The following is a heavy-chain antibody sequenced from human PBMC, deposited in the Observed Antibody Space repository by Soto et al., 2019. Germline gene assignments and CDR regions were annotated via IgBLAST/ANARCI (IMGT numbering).Heavy chain of an antibody. CDR2: IWYDSTYK. D-gene: IGHD3-10*01. V-gene: IGHV3-33*06. J-gene: IGHJ4*02. CDR1: GFDFSTNG. CDR3: AKDVNPGVYYLDY. Sequence: QVQLVESGGGVVQPGESLRLACLATGFDFSTNGMHWVRQAPGKGLEWVAVIWYDSTYKYYGDSVNGRFTISRDHHKNTLYLQMDSLRVDDTAVYYFAKDVNPGVYYLDYWGQGTLVTVSS.